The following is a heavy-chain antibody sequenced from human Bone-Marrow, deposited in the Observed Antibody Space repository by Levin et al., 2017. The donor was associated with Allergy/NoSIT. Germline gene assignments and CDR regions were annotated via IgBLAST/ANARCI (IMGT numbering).Heavy chain of an antibody. D-gene: IGHD4-11*01. Sequence: GESLKISCAASGVTLSDHYMDWVRQTPGKGLEWIGRTRNKARSYTTEYAASVKGRFTISRDVSKNSLYLQMNSLETEDTAVYYCARGGAYSPFDYWGQGTSVTVSS. CDR2: TRNKARSYTT. V-gene: IGHV3-72*01. J-gene: IGHJ4*02. CDR3: ARGGAYSPFDY. CDR1: GVTLSDHY.